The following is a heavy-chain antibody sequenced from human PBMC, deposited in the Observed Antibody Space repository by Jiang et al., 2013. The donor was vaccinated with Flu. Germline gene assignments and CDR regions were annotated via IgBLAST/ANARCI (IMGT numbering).Heavy chain of an antibody. CDR2: IRSKAYGGTT. CDR3: TRTYYDILTGYLPADY. V-gene: IGHV3-49*04. J-gene: IGHJ4*02. D-gene: IGHD3-9*01. Sequence: TFGDYAMSWVRQASREGGWKWVGFIRSKAYGGTTEYAASVKGRFTISRDDSKSIAYLQMNSLKTEDTAVYYCTRTYYDILTGYLPADYWGQGTLVTVSS. CDR1: TFGDYA.